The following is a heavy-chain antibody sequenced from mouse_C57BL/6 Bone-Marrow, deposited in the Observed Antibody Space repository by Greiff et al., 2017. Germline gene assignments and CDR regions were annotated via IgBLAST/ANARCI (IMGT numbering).Heavy chain of an antibody. CDR3: TTYLYGSSFDY. D-gene: IGHD1-1*01. CDR2: IDPENGDT. Sequence: EVKLVESGAELVRPGASVKLSCTASGFNIKDAYMHWVKQRPEQGLEWIGWIDPENGDTEYASKFQGKATITADTSSNTAYLQLSSLTSEDTAVYYCTTYLYGSSFDYWGQGTTLTVSS. J-gene: IGHJ2*01. CDR1: GFNIKDAY. V-gene: IGHV14-4*01.